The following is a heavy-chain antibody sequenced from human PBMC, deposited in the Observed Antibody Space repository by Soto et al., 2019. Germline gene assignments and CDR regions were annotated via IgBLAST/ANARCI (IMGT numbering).Heavy chain of an antibody. V-gene: IGHV4-59*01. CDR2: IYYSGST. J-gene: IGHJ4*02. CDR3: ARKIYDSSGYYYFDY. CDR1: GGSISSYY. Sequence: QVQLQESGPGLVKPSETLSLTCTVSGGSISSYYWSWIRQPPGKGLEWIGYIYYSGSTNYNPSLQSRVTISVDTSKNQFSLKLSSVTAADTAVYYCARKIYDSSGYYYFDYWGQGTLVTVSS. D-gene: IGHD3-22*01.